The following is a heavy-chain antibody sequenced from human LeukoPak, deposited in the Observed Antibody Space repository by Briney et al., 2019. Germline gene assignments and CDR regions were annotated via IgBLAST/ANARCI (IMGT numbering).Heavy chain of an antibody. CDR2: ISSSGSTI. V-gene: IGHV3-48*04. D-gene: IGHD5-24*01. Sequence: GGSLRLSCAASGFTFSSYWMSWVRQAPGKGLEWVSYISSSGSTIYYADSVKGRFTISRDNAKNSLYLQMNSLRAEDTAVYYCARDFGMATTAFDYWGQGTLVTVSS. J-gene: IGHJ4*02. CDR3: ARDFGMATTAFDY. CDR1: GFTFSSYW.